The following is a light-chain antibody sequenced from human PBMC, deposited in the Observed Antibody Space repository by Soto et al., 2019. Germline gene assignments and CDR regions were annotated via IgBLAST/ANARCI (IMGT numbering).Light chain of an antibody. CDR3: QQSNG. CDR2: DAS. Sequence: DIQMTQSPSILSASVGDRVTITCRATQNINTWLAWYQQKPGKAPKMLIYDASRLQNGVPSRFSCSGSGTQFTLIISSLQPDDFATYYCQQSNGFGPGTKLDVK. J-gene: IGKJ2*01. CDR1: QNINTW. V-gene: IGKV1-5*01.